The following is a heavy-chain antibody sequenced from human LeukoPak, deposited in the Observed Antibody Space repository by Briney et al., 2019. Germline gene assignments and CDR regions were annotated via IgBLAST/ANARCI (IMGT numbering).Heavy chain of an antibody. V-gene: IGHV3-15*01. CDR1: GFTFSNAW. Sequence: PGGSLRLSCAASGFTFSNAWMSWVRQAPGKGLEWVGRIKSKTDGGTTDYAAPVKGRFTISRDDSKNTLYLQMNSLKTEDTAVYYCTTDLTIFGVVLSPSTYWGQGTLVTVSS. J-gene: IGHJ4*02. CDR2: IKSKTDGGTT. D-gene: IGHD3-3*01. CDR3: TTDLTIFGVVLSPSTY.